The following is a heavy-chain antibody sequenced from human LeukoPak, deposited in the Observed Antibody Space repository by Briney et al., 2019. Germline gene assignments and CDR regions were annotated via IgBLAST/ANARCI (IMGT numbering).Heavy chain of an antibody. Sequence: GSLRLSCAASGFTFSNYAMSWVRQAPTKGLEWVSTISGSGDSTYYADSVKGRFTISRDYSKNTLYLQMNSLRAEDTAVYYCAKDYDAVWGGTDYWGQGILVTVSS. V-gene: IGHV3-23*01. D-gene: IGHD3-16*01. CDR2: ISGSGDST. CDR1: GFTFSNYA. J-gene: IGHJ4*02. CDR3: AKDYDAVWGGTDY.